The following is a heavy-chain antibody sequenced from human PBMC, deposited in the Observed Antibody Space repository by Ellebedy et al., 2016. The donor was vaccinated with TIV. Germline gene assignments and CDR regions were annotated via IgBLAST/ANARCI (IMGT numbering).Heavy chain of an antibody. CDR2: INAGNGNT. Sequence: AASVKVSCKASGYTFTSYAMHWVRQAPGQRLEWMGWINAGNGNTKYSQKFQGRVTITRDTSANTAYMELRSLRSEDTAVYSFARDRDSSSWYFGGYYYYGMDVWGQGTTVTVSS. V-gene: IGHV1-3*01. J-gene: IGHJ6*02. CDR3: ARDRDSSSWYFGGYYYYGMDV. CDR1: GYTFTSYA. D-gene: IGHD6-13*01.